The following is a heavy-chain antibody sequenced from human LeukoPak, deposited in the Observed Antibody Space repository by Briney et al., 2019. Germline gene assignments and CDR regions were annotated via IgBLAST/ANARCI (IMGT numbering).Heavy chain of an antibody. J-gene: IGHJ4*02. CDR1: GDSITSRTSC. Sequence: PSETLSLTCTVSGDSITSRTSCWSWIRQSPTNGLQWITCMYHTGGTFYSPSLRSRVVISLDASKNQFSLKLNSVTAADTAVYYCARHVAVAAKYDYWGQGILVIVSS. V-gene: IGHV4-39*01. CDR3: ARHVAVAAKYDY. D-gene: IGHD6-19*01. CDR2: MYHTGGT.